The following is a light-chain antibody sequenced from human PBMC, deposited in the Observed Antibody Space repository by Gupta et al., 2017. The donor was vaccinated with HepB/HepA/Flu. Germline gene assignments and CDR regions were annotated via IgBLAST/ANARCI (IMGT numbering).Light chain of an antibody. CDR1: QDIRDS. J-gene: IGKJ4*01. CDR2: AAS. CDR3: QKFNGAPLT. V-gene: IGKV1-27*01. Sequence: DIQMTQSPSSLSASVGERITITCRASQDIRDSLAWYQHKPGKGPSLLIYAASTLHSGVPSRFRGSGSGTEFTLTISSLQPEDVATYYCQKFNGAPLTFGGGTKVEI.